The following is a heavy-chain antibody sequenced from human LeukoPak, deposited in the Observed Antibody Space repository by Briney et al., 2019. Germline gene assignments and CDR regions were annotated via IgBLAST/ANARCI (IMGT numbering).Heavy chain of an antibody. CDR2: ISSSSSYI. D-gene: IGHD3-16*01. J-gene: IGHJ4*02. CDR1: GFTLRSYT. Sequence: PGGSLRLSCAASGFTLRSYTMNWVRQAPGKGLEWVSSISSSSSYIYYADSVKGRFTISRDNAKNSLYLQMNSLRAEDTAVYYCARGHQGAARDYWGQGTLVTVSS. V-gene: IGHV3-21*01. CDR3: ARGHQGAARDY.